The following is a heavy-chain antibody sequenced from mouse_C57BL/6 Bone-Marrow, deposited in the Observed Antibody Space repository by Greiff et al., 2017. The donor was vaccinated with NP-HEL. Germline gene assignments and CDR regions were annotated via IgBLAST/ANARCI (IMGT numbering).Heavy chain of an antibody. V-gene: IGHV1-19*01. CDR2: INPYNGGT. CDR1: GYTFTDYY. Sequence: EVKLMESGPVLVKPGASVKMSCKASGYTFTDYYMNWVKQSHGKSLEWIGVINPYNGGTSYNQKFKGKATLTVDKSSSTAYMELNSLTSEDSAVYYCASITTVVPYAMDYWGQGTSVTVSS. J-gene: IGHJ4*01. D-gene: IGHD1-1*01. CDR3: ASITTVVPYAMDY.